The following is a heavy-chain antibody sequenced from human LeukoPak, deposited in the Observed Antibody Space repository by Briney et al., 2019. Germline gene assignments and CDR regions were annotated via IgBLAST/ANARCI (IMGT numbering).Heavy chain of an antibody. CDR1: GGSFSGYY. V-gene: IGHV4-34*01. J-gene: IGHJ3*02. Sequence: PSETLSLTCAVYGGSFSGYYWSWIRQPPGKGLEWIGEINHSGSTNYNPSLKSRVTISIDTSKNQFSLKLSSVTAADTAVYYCARRHATMDVIDAFDIWGQGTMVTVSS. CDR3: ARRHATMDVIDAFDI. CDR2: INHSGST. D-gene: IGHD1-1*01.